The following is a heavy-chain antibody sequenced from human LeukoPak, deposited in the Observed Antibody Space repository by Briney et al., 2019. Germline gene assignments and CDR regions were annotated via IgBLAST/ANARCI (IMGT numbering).Heavy chain of an antibody. CDR1: GGSISSGGYY. CDR2: IYYSGST. CDR3: ARDYGDASQLNYGMDV. V-gene: IGHV4-31*03. J-gene: IGHJ6*02. Sequence: SQTLSLTCTVSGGSISSGGYYWSWIRQHPGKGLEWIVYIYYSGSTYYNPSLKSRVTISVDTSKNQFSLKLSSVTAADTAVYYCARDYGDASQLNYGMDVWGQGTTVTVSS. D-gene: IGHD4-17*01.